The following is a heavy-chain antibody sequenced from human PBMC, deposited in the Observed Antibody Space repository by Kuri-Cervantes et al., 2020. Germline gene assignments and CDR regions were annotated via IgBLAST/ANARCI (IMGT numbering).Heavy chain of an antibody. CDR2: IYYSGST. CDR1: GGSISSGGYY. D-gene: IGHD5-12*01. J-gene: IGHJ5*02. V-gene: IGHV4-30-4*08. CDR3: ARGGLGYQNWFDP. Sequence: LRLSCTVSGGSISSGGYYWSWIRQHPGKGLEWIGYIYYSGSTYYSPSLKSRVTISVDTSKNQFSLKLSSVTAADTAVYYCARGGLGYQNWFDPWGQGTLVTVSS.